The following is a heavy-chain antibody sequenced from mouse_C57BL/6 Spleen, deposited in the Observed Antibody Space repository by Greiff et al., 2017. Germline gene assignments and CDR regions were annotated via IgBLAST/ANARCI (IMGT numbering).Heavy chain of an antibody. CDR2: IDPSDSYT. CDR3: ARAYGNGPMDY. Sequence: VQLQQPGAELVMPGASVKLSCKASGYTFTSYWMHWVKQRPGQGLEWIGEIDPSDSYTNYNQKFKGKSTLTVDKSSSTAYMQLSSLTSEDSAVYYCARAYGNGPMDYWGQGTSVTVSS. D-gene: IGHD2-1*01. CDR1: GYTFTSYW. J-gene: IGHJ4*01. V-gene: IGHV1-69*01.